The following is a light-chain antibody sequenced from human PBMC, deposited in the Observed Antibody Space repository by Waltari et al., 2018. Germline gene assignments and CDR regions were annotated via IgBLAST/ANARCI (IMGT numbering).Light chain of an antibody. CDR1: SSNIGAGYD. J-gene: IGLJ3*02. CDR3: QAYDSSLSGSRV. Sequence: QSVLTQPPSVSGAPGQRVTISCTGSSSNIGAGYDVHWYQQLPGTAPKLLIYGNRKRPSGAPDRFSGSKPGTAAALAITGLQAEEEADYYCQAYDSSLSGSRVFGGGTKLTV. CDR2: GNR. V-gene: IGLV1-40*01.